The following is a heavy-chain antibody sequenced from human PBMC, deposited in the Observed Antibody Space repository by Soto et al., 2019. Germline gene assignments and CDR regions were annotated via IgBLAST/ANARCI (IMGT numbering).Heavy chain of an antibody. Sequence: ASVKVSCKASGYTLTSYDINWVRQATGQGLEWMGWMNPNSGNTGYAQKFQGRVSMTRHTSISTAYMELSSLRSEDTAVYYCASSMRPARPEYYYYGFDVWGQWTTVTASS. CDR3: ASSMRPARPEYYYYGFDV. CDR2: MNPNSGNT. D-gene: IGHD6-6*01. J-gene: IGHJ6*02. V-gene: IGHV1-8*01. CDR1: GYTLTSYD.